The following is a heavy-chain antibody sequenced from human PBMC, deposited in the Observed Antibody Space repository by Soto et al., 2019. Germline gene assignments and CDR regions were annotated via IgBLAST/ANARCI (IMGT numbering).Heavy chain of an antibody. CDR2: IYSGGST. J-gene: IGHJ3*02. CDR1: GFTVSSNY. V-gene: IGHV3-53*01. Sequence: PGGSLRLSCAASGFTVSSNYMSWVRQAPGEGLEWVSVIYSGGSTYYADSVKGRFTISRDNSKNTLYLQMNSLRAEDTAVYYCARDRCSSTGCQNEFDIWGQGTMVTVS. CDR3: ARDRCSSTGCQNEFDI. D-gene: IGHD2-2*01.